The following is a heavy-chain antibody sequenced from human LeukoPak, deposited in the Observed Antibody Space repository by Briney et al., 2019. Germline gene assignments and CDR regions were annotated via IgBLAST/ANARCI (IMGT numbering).Heavy chain of an antibody. J-gene: IGHJ4*02. Sequence: PGGSLRLSCAASGFTFDDYGMSWVRQAPGKGLEWVSGINWNGGSTGYADSVKGRFTISRDNAKNSLYLQMNSLRAEDTALYYCARGPSYDFWSGYYYYFDYWGQGTLVTVSS. V-gene: IGHV3-20*04. D-gene: IGHD3-3*01. CDR3: ARGPSYDFWSGYYYYFDY. CDR1: GFTFDDYG. CDR2: INWNGGST.